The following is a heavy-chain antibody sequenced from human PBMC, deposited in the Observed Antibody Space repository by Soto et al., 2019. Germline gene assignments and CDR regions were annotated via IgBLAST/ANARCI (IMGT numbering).Heavy chain of an antibody. V-gene: IGHV5-51*01. D-gene: IGHD3-22*01. J-gene: IGHJ6*02. Sequence: GESLKISCKGSGYIFTSYWIGWVRQMPGKGLEWMGIIYPGDSDTRYSPSFQGQVTISADKSISTAYLQWSSLKASDTAMYYCARGAYYYDSSGYPFYGMDVWGQGTTVTVSS. CDR1: GYIFTSYW. CDR2: IYPGDSDT. CDR3: ARGAYYYDSSGYPFYGMDV.